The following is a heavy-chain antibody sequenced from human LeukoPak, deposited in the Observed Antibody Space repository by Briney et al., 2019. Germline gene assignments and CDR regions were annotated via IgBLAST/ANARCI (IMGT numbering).Heavy chain of an antibody. D-gene: IGHD6-13*01. Sequence: GGSLRLSCAASGFTFSSYWMHWVRQAPGKGLVWVSRISYDGGDPSYADSVKGRFTISRDNAKNTLYLQMNSLTAEDTAVYYCARGNSSRLYNWLDPWGQGTLVTVSS. CDR1: GFTFSSYW. V-gene: IGHV3-74*01. CDR2: ISYDGGDP. CDR3: ARGNSSRLYNWLDP. J-gene: IGHJ5*02.